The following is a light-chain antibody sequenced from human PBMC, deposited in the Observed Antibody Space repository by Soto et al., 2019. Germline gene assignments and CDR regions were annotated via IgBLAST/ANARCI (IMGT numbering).Light chain of an antibody. CDR3: NSFTSTSTFV. Sequence: SVLTQPASVSGSPGQSITIFCTGTSSDVGAYNYVSWHQHHPGKAPRVLIYDVSNRPSGVSSRFSGSKSGNTASLTISGLQAEDEAEYYCNSFTSTSTFVFGGGTKVTVL. J-gene: IGLJ1*01. CDR2: DVS. CDR1: SSDVGAYNY. V-gene: IGLV2-14*03.